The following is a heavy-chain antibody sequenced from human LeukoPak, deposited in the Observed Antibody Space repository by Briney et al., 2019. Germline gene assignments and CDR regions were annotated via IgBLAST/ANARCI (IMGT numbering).Heavy chain of an antibody. CDR1: GGSFSGYY. D-gene: IGHD3-10*01. J-gene: IGHJ5*02. V-gene: IGHV4-34*01. CDR2: INHSGST. CDR3: ARAAQLLWSRGWFDP. Sequence: PSETLSLTCAVYGGSFSGYYWSWIRQPPGKGLEWIGEINHSGSTNYNPSLKSRVTISVDTSKNQFSLKLSSVTAADTAVYYCARAAQLLWSRGWFDPWGQGTLVTVSS.